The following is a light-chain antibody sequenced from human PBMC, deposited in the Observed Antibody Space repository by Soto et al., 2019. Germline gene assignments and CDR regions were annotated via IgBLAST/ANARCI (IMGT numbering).Light chain of an antibody. CDR2: DAS. CDR1: QSVSSY. J-gene: IGKJ1*01. Sequence: ETVLTQSPATLSLSPGERATLSCRASQSVSSYLAWYQQKPGQAPRLLIYDASNRATGIPARFSGSGSGTDFTLTISSLEAEDFAVYYCQQRSNWPWTFGQGTKVEIK. V-gene: IGKV3-11*01. CDR3: QQRSNWPWT.